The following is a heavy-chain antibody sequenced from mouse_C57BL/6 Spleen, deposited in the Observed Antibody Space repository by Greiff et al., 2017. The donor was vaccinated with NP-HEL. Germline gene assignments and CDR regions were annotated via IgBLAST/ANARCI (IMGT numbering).Heavy chain of an antibody. CDR3: ARTRLRLENYFDY. V-gene: IGHV1-53*01. D-gene: IGHD2-2*01. CDR1: GYTFTSYW. Sequence: QVQLKQPGTELVKPGASVKLSCKASGYTFTSYWMHWVKQRPGQGLEWIGNINPSNGGTNYNEKFKSKATLTVDKSSSTAYMQLSSLTSEDSAVYYCARTRLRLENYFDYWGQGTTLTVSS. J-gene: IGHJ2*01. CDR2: INPSNGGT.